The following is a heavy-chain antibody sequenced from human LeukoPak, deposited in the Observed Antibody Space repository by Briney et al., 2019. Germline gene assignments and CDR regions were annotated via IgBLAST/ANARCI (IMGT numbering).Heavy chain of an antibody. D-gene: IGHD2-21*02. CDR3: AREERAYCGGDCSSSYYYGMDV. J-gene: IGHJ6*02. CDR2: TYYRSKWYN. CDR1: GDTVSSNSAA. V-gene: IGHV6-1*01. Sequence: SQTLSLTCAISGDTVSSNSAAWNWIRQSPSRGLEWLGRTYYRSKWYNDYAVSVKSRITINPDTSKNQFSLQLNSVTPEDTAVYYCAREERAYCGGDCSSSYYYGMDVWGQGTTVTVSS.